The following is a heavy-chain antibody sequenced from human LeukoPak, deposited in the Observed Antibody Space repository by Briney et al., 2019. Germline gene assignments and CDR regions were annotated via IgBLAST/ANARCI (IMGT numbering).Heavy chain of an antibody. CDR2: IHSSGTN. Sequence: PSETLSLTCTVSGDSISGYYWSWIRQPPGKGLEWIAFIHSSGTNNYNPSLKSRVSISVDTSNNQFSLNVNSVTAADTAVYYCARGGASSEWFDPWGQGTLVTVSS. CDR1: GDSISGYY. J-gene: IGHJ5*02. V-gene: IGHV4-59*01. D-gene: IGHD6-25*01. CDR3: ARGGASSEWFDP.